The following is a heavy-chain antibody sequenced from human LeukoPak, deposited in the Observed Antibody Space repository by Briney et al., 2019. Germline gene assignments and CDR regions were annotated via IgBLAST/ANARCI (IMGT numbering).Heavy chain of an antibody. D-gene: IGHD5-18*01. Sequence: ASVKVSCKASGYTFTSYGISWVRQAPGQGLEWMGWMNPNSGNTGYAQKFQGRVTMTRNTSISTAYMELSSLRSEDTAVYYCARGIWMQPDYWGQGTLVTVSS. V-gene: IGHV1-8*02. CDR3: ARGIWMQPDY. J-gene: IGHJ4*02. CDR2: MNPNSGNT. CDR1: GYTFTSYG.